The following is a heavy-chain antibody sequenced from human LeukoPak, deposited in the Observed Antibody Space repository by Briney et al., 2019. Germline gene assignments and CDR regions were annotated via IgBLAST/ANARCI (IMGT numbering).Heavy chain of an antibody. CDR1: GGTFTSYA. V-gene: IGHV1-69*01. CDR2: IIPIFGTA. CDR3: ASPGGHYYGSGSYYKFDY. J-gene: IGHJ4*02. Sequence: SVKVSCKASGGTFTSYAISWVRQAPGQGLEWMGGIIPIFGTANYAQKFQGRVTITADESTSTAYMELSSLRSEDTAVYYCASPGGHYYGSGSYYKFDYWGQGTLVTVSS. D-gene: IGHD3-10*01.